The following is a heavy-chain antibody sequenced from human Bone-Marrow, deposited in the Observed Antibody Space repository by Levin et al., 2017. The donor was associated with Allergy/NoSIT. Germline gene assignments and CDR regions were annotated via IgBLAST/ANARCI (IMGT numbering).Heavy chain of an antibody. V-gene: IGHV4-59*01. D-gene: IGHD4-17*01. CDR2: IYYSGST. CDR3: ARDYHGARRSWFDP. Sequence: KTSETLSLTCTVSGGSISSYYWSWIRQPPGKGLEWIGYIYYSGSTNYNPSLKSRVTISVDTSKNQFSLKLSSVTAADTAVYYCARDYHGARRSWFDPWGQGTLVTVSS. CDR1: GGSISSYY. J-gene: IGHJ5*02.